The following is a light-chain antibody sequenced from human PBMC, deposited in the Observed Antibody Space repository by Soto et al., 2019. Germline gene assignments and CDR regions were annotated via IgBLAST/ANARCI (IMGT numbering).Light chain of an antibody. Sequence: DIVMTQSPATLSVSPGERAALSCRASQSVSSNLAWYQQKPGQAPRLLIYGASTRATGIPARFSGSGSGTEFTLTISSLQSEDFAVYYCQQYNNWPASFTFGPGTKVDI. CDR3: QQYNNWPASFT. CDR2: GAS. J-gene: IGKJ3*01. V-gene: IGKV3-15*01. CDR1: QSVSSN.